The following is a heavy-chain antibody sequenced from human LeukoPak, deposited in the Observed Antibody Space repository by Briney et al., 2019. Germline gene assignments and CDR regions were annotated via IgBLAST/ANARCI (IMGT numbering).Heavy chain of an antibody. CDR1: GFTFSSYS. J-gene: IGHJ4*02. CDR2: ISSSSSTI. D-gene: IGHD3-10*01. Sequence: GGSLRLSCAASGFTFSSYSMNWVRQAPGKGLEWVSYISSSSSTIYYADSVKGRFTISRDNAKNSLYLQMNSLRAEDTAMYYCARLQYSFLYGSGSYGVDYWGQGTLVTVSS. CDR3: ARLQYSFLYGSGSYGVDY. V-gene: IGHV3-48*04.